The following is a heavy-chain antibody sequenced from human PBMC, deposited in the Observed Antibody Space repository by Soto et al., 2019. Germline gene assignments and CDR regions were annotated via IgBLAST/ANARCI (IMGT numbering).Heavy chain of an antibody. CDR1: GGTFSTYA. CDR2: IIPMFGTA. D-gene: IGHD5-18*01. CDR3: ASGIQLWLRRINNGYSV. Sequence: QVQLVQSGAEVKKPESSVKVSCKAPGGTFSTYAISWVRQAPGQGLEWMGGIIPMFGTANYAQRFQDRVTITADESTNTVYMELSSLRSEDTAVYFCASGIQLWLRRINNGYSVWGKGTLVTVSS. V-gene: IGHV1-69*12. J-gene: IGHJ4*02.